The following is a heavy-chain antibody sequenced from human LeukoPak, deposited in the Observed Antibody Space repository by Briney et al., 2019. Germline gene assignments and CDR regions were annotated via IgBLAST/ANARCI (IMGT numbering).Heavy chain of an antibody. CDR2: IYHSGST. V-gene: IGHV4-38-2*02. D-gene: IGHD1-14*01. CDR3: ARDEPYYFDY. CDR1: GYSISSGYY. J-gene: IGHJ4*02. Sequence: SETLSLTCTVSGYSISSGYYWGWIRQPPGKGLEWIGSIYHSGSTYYNPSLKSRVTISVDTSKNRFSLKLSSVTAADTAVYYCARDEPYYFDYWGQGTLVTVSS.